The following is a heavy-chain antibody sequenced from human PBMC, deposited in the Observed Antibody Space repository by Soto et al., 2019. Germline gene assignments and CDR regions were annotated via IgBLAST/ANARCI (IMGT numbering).Heavy chain of an antibody. CDR1: GGTFSSYA. J-gene: IGHJ5*02. CDR2: IIPIFGTA. CDR3: ARGYCGGGSCYDWFDP. V-gene: IGHV1-69*12. D-gene: IGHD2-15*01. Sequence: QVQLVQSGAEVKKPGSSVKVSCKASGGTFSSYAISWVRQAPGQGLEWMGGIIPIFGTANYAQKFQGRVTITADESTSRAYMELSSLRSEDTAVYYCARGYCGGGSCYDWFDPWGQGTLVTVSS.